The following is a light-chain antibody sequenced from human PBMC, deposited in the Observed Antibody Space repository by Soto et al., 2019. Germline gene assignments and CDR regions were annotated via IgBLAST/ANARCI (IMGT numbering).Light chain of an antibody. J-gene: IGLJ1*01. V-gene: IGLV1-40*01. CDR1: SSNIGARYG. CDR2: GNS. Sequence: QSVLTQPPSVSGAPGQRVTISCTGSSSNIGARYGVHWYQQLPGTAPKLLIYGNSNRPSGVPDRFSGSKSGTSASLAITGLQAEDEADYYCQSYDRSLSAPYVFGTGTKVTVL. CDR3: QSYDRSLSAPYV.